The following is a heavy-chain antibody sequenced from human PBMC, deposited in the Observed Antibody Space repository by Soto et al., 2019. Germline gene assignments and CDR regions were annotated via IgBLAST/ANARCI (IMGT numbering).Heavy chain of an antibody. J-gene: IGHJ4*01. CDR1: GFTFSTYW. V-gene: IGHV3-7*05. CDR2: IGPDGSEN. D-gene: IGHD6-13*01. Sequence: GGSLRLACAGSGFTFSTYWMSWVRQAPGKGPEWVANIGPDGSENSYVDSVKGRFTISRDNAKNSLYLQMNSLRSEDTAVYYCAAWPRRSWFAYWGHGTLVTVSS. CDR3: AAWPRRSWFAY.